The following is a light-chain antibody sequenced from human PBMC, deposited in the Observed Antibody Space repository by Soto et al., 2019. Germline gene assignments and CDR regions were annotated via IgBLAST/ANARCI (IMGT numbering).Light chain of an antibody. Sequence: VMTQSQATLSLSPGERDTLSCRASQTVNSHLAWYQQKPGQAPRLLLYGASTRATGVPARFSGSGSGTEFTLTISSLQSEDFAVYYCQQYNNWPYTFGQGTKLEI. CDR1: QTVNSH. CDR2: GAS. CDR3: QQYNNWPYT. J-gene: IGKJ2*01. V-gene: IGKV3-15*01.